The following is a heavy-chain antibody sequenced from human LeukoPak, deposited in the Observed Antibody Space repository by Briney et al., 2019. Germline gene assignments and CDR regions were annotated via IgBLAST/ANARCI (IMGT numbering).Heavy chain of an antibody. CDR2: ISYNGGNT. CDR3: ARKVDNWFDP. CDR1: GFTFRSYA. Sequence: GGSLRLSCVASGFTFRSYAMFWVRQAPGKGLEYVSDISYNGGNTYYANSVKGRFTISRDNSKNTLYLQMGSLRAEDMAVYYCARKVDNWFDPWGQGTLVTVSS. J-gene: IGHJ5*02. V-gene: IGHV3-64*01.